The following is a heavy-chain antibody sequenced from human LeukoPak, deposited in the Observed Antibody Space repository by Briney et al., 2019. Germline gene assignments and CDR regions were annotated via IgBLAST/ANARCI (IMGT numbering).Heavy chain of an antibody. CDR1: GFTFSNYV. Sequence: GGSLRLSCAASGFTFSNYVIHWVRQAPGKGLEWVAIISYDGSNKYYADSVKGRFTISRDNSKNTLYLQMNSLRAEDTAVYYCARDPGYGSGSYGLDYWGQGTLVTVSS. D-gene: IGHD3-10*01. CDR2: ISYDGSNK. CDR3: ARDPGYGSGSYGLDY. V-gene: IGHV3-30*04. J-gene: IGHJ4*02.